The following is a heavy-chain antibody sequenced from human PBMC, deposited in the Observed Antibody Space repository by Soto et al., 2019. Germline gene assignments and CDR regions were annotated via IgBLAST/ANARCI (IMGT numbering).Heavy chain of an antibody. CDR1: GFTFSSYA. CDR3: ARVLFIY. Sequence: QVQLVESGGGVVQPGRSLRLSCAASGFTFSSYAMHWVRQAPGKGLEWVAVISYDGSNKYYADSVKGRFTISRDNSKNTLYLQMNSLRAEDTAVYYCARVLFIYWGQGTLVTVSS. CDR2: ISYDGSNK. J-gene: IGHJ4*02. V-gene: IGHV3-30-3*01.